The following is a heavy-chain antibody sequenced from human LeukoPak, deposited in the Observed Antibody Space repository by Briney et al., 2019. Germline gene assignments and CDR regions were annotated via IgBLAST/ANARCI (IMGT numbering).Heavy chain of an antibody. CDR3: ARGPEGFDY. D-gene: IGHD1-14*01. CDR1: GYIFTDYS. Sequence: GASVKVSCKSSGYIFTDYSLHWVRQAPGQGLEWMGWINPNSGGTNYAQKFQGRVTMTRDTSISTAYMELSRLRSDDTAVYYCARGPEGFDYWGQGTLVTVSS. CDR2: INPNSGGT. V-gene: IGHV1-2*02. J-gene: IGHJ4*02.